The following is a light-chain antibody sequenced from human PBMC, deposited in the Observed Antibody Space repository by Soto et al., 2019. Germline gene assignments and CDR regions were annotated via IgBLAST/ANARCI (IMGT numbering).Light chain of an antibody. CDR1: DVGGKS. CDR3: QVWDTTTDQYI. CDR2: DAH. J-gene: IGLJ1*01. V-gene: IGLV3-21*02. Sequence: SYELTQPPSVSVAPGQTATISCGGDDVGGKSVQWYQQKPGQAPVLVLYDAHDRPSGIPERFSGSNSGNTATLTISWVEAGDEADFYCQVWDTTTDQYIFGSGTKVTVL.